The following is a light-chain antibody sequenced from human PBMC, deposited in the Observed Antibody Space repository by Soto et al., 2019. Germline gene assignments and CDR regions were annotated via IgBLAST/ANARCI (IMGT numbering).Light chain of an antibody. J-gene: IGKJ1*01. CDR1: QSVSSN. CDR2: DVS. Sequence: EILMTQSPSTLSVSAGERVTLSCRASQSVSSNYLAWYQQKPGQAPRLLIYDVSNRATGIPARFSGSGSGTEFTLTISSLQSEDFAVYYCQQYNNWPRTFGQGTKVDIK. V-gene: IGKV3-15*01. CDR3: QQYNNWPRT.